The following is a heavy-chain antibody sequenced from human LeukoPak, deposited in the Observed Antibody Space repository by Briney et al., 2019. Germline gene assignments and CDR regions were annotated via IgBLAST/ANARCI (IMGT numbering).Heavy chain of an antibody. V-gene: IGHV3-7*01. J-gene: IGHJ4*02. CDR1: GFTFSSYW. CDR2: IKQDGSDK. D-gene: IGHD2/OR15-2a*01. Sequence: GGSLRLSCAASGFTFSSYWMTWVRQAPGKGLEWVASIKQDGSDKNYVDSVKGRFTISRDNAKNSLYLQMNSLRDEDTAVYYCARTRLSSDCWGQGTLVTVST. CDR3: ARTRLSSDC.